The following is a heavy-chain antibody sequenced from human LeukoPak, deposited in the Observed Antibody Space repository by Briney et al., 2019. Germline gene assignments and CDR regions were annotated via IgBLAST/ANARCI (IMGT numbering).Heavy chain of an antibody. D-gene: IGHD6-6*01. V-gene: IGHV1-69*13. Sequence: ASVKVSCKASGGTFSSSAITWVRQAPGQGLEWMGGIIPIFGTANYAQKFQGRVTITADESTSTAYMELSSLRSEDTAVYYCARVGYSSSSTRYYYYYMDVWGKGTTVTVSS. CDR3: ARVGYSSSSTRYYYYYMDV. CDR2: IIPIFGTA. CDR1: GGTFSSSA. J-gene: IGHJ6*03.